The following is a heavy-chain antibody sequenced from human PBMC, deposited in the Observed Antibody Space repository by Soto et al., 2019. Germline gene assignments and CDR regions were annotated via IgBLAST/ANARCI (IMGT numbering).Heavy chain of an antibody. CDR2: IGRSGGYI. Sequence: EVQLVESGGGLVKPGGSLRLSCAVSGFTFSNYNMNWVRQAPGKGLEWVSSIGRSGGYIYYADSVKGRFTISRDNGKNSLFLQMNSRRAEDTAVYYCARGDHGGTSHWYLDLWGRGTLVTVSS. CDR3: ARGDHGGTSHWYLDL. CDR1: GFTFSNYN. D-gene: IGHD4-17*01. V-gene: IGHV3-21*01. J-gene: IGHJ2*01.